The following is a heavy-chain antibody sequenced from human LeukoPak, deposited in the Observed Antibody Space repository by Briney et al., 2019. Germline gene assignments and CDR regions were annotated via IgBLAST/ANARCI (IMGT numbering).Heavy chain of an antibody. D-gene: IGHD3-22*01. CDR1: GVSISSGDYY. V-gene: IGHV4-30-4*08. Sequence: PSETLSLTCNVSGVSISSGDYYWSWIRQPPGKGLEWIGNIYYSGSTYYNPSLKSRVTISVDTSKNQFSLKLSSVTAADTAVYYCARRDYYDSSGSSLFRHWGQGTLVTVSS. J-gene: IGHJ1*01. CDR3: ARRDYYDSSGSSLFRH. CDR2: IYYSGST.